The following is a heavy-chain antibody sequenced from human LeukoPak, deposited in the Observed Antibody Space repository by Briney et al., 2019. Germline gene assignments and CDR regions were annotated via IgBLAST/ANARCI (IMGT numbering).Heavy chain of an antibody. V-gene: IGHV1-2*02. CDR1: GYTFTGHY. CDR2: INPNSGVT. Sequence: GASVKVSCKASGYTFTGHYLHWVRQAPGQGLEWMGWINPNSGVTNYAQKFQGRVTMTRDTSISTAYMELSRLRSDDTAVYYCARVPDSSGWYFDYWGQGALVTVSS. CDR3: ARVPDSSGWYFDY. J-gene: IGHJ4*02. D-gene: IGHD6-19*01.